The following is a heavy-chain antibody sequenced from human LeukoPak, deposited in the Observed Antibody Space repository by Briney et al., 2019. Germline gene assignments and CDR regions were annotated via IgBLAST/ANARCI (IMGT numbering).Heavy chain of an antibody. Sequence: RRGESLKISCRGSGYSFTTYWIAWVRQMPGKGLEWMGIIYPADSDTRYSPTFQGQVTISADKSITTAYLQWSSLKASDTAMYYCARAQYCSRTNCYPDYWGQGTLVTVSS. D-gene: IGHD2-2*01. CDR1: GYSFTTYW. V-gene: IGHV5-51*01. CDR3: ARAQYCSRTNCYPDY. J-gene: IGHJ4*02. CDR2: IYPADSDT.